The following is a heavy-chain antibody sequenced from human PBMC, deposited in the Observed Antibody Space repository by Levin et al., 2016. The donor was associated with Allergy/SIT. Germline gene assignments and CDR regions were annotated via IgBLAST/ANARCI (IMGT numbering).Heavy chain of an antibody. J-gene: IGHJ5*02. CDR3: ARARSGPVWFDP. Sequence: SGPTLVKPTQTLTLTCTFSGFSLTTSGMCVSWIRQPPGKALEWLALIDWDDDKYYSTSLRTRLTISKDTSKNQVVLTMTNMDPGDTATYYCARARSGPVWFDPWGQGTQVTVSS. CDR1: GFSLTTSGMC. V-gene: IGHV2-70*13. D-gene: IGHD6-19*01. CDR2: IDWDDDK.